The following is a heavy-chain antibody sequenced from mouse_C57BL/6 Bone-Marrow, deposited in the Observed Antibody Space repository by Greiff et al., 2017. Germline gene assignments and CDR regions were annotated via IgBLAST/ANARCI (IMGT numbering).Heavy chain of an antibody. J-gene: IGHJ4*01. CDR3: ARRGYYAMDY. Sequence: VMLVESGAELARPGASVKLSCKASGYTFTSYGISWVNQRTGQGLEWIGEIYPRSGNTYYNEKFKGKATLTADKSSSTAYMELRSLTSEDSAVYFCARRGYYAMDYWGQGTSVTVSS. V-gene: IGHV1-81*01. CDR2: IYPRSGNT. CDR1: GYTFTSYG.